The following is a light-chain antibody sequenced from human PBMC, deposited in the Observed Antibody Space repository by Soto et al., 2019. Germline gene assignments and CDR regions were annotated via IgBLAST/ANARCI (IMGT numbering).Light chain of an antibody. CDR1: HSVNSH. CDR3: QQYKNWPL. CDR2: GAS. J-gene: IGKJ5*01. Sequence: MMMTQSPATLSVSPGERVTLSCRTSHSVNSHVAWYQQKPGQAPRLLLYGASTRATGIPVRFSGSGFGTEFTLTISSLQSEDFAVYYCQQYKNWPLFGQGTRLE. V-gene: IGKV3-15*01.